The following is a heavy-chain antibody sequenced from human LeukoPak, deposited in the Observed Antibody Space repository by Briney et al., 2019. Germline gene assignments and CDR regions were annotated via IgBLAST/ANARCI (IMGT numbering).Heavy chain of an antibody. CDR3: ARHNDGSRRGNFDY. CDR1: GGSFSNYY. D-gene: IGHD3-22*01. J-gene: IGHJ4*02. V-gene: IGHV4-59*01. CDR2: VYYSGGT. Sequence: SETLSLTCTVSGGSFSNYYLGWIRQPPGKGLEWIAYVYYSGGTNYNPSLKSRVTILADTARYQYSLRLSSVTAADTAVYYCARHNDGSRRGNFDYWGQGTLVTVSS.